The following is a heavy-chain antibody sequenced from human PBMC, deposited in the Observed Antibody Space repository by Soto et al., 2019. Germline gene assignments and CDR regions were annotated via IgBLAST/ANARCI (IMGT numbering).Heavy chain of an antibody. CDR3: ARGYYYDSSGRMAGETRYGMDV. V-gene: IGHV3-48*02. CDR1: GFTFSSYS. Sequence: AGGSLRLSCAASGFTFSSYSMNWVRQAPGKGLEWVSYISSSSSTIYYADSVKGRFTISGDNAKNSLYLQMNSLRDEDTAVYYCARGYYYDSSGRMAGETRYGMDVWGHGTTVTVSS. D-gene: IGHD3-22*01. CDR2: ISSSSSTI. J-gene: IGHJ6*02.